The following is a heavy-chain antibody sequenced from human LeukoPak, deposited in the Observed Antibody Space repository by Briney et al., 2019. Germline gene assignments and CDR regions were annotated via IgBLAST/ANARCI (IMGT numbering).Heavy chain of an antibody. CDR2: IYYSGST. CDR1: RGSITNNAYY. D-gene: IGHD4-11*01. J-gene: IGHJ6*03. Sequence: SETLSLTCTVSRGSITNNAYYWAWIRQPPGKGLELIGSIYYSGSTHYNPSLKSRLTISVDTSKNQFSLKLSSVTAADTAVYYCARNETTGLQRTPYYHSYVDVWGKGTTVTVSS. V-gene: IGHV4-39*01. CDR3: ARNETTGLQRTPYYHSYVDV.